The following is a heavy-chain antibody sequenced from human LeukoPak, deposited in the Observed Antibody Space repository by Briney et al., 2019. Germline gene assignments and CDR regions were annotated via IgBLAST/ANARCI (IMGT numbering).Heavy chain of an antibody. V-gene: IGHV4-59*01. D-gene: IGHD6-19*01. J-gene: IGHJ3*02. CDR1: GGSISSYY. CDR3: ARGPGTVAGTKDAFDI. Sequence: SETLSLTCTVSGGSISSYYWSWIRQPPGKGLEWIGYIYCSGSTNYNPSLKSRVTISVDTSKNQFSLKLSSVTAADTAVYYCARGPGTVAGTKDAFDIWGQGTMVTVSS. CDR2: IYCSGST.